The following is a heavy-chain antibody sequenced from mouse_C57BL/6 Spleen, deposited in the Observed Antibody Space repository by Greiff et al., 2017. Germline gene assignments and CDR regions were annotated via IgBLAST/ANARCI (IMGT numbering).Heavy chain of an antibody. J-gene: IGHJ2*01. CDR2: LDPETGGT. CDR1: GYTFTDYE. D-gene: IGHD2-1*01. V-gene: IGHV1-15*01. CDR3: TGAYGIYYFDY. Sequence: QVQLQQSGAELVRPGASVTLSCKASGYTFTDYEMHWVKQTPVHGLEWIGALDPETGGTAYNQKFKGKAILTADKSSSTAYMELRSLTSEDSAVYYCTGAYGIYYFDYWGQGTTRTVSS.